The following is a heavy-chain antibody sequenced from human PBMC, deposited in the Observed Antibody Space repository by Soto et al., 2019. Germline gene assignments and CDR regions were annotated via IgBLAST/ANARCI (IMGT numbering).Heavy chain of an antibody. CDR2: IGGNTESGTT. CDR3: TVSGGYSNIHPWFDP. CDR1: GFTFSKAF. D-gene: IGHD5-12*01. V-gene: IGHV3-15*04. J-gene: IGHJ5*02. Sequence: DVLLVESGGGLVEPGGSLRLSCAASGFTFSKAFLSWVRQAPGKGLEWVGQIGGNTESGTTKYPAPVRGRFTISRDDSKNTIYVQMNSLKIEDTGVYCCTVSGGYSNIHPWFDPCGQGTPVIVSS.